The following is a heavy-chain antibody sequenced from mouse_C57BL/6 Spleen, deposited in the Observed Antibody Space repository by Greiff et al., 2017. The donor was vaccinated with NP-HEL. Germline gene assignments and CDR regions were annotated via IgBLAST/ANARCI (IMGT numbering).Heavy chain of an antibody. CDR3: ARSPHYYGSRYFDY. D-gene: IGHD1-1*01. CDR1: GFTFSSYA. Sequence: EVMLVESGGGLVKPGGSLKLSCAASGFTFSSYAMSWVRQTPEKRLEWVATISDGGSYTYYPDNVKGRFTISRDNAKNNLYLQMSHLKSEDTAMYYCARSPHYYGSRYFDYWGQGTTRTVSS. J-gene: IGHJ2*01. V-gene: IGHV5-4*03. CDR2: ISDGGSYT.